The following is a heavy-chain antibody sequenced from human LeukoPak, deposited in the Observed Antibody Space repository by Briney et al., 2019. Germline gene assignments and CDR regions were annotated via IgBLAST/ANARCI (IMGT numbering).Heavy chain of an antibody. Sequence: GRSLRLSCAASGFTFSSYGMHWVRQAPGKGLEWVAVIWYDGSNKYYADSVRGRFTISRDNSKNTLYLQMNSLRAEDTAVYYCARDKPYYYGMDVWGQGTTVTVSS. CDR1: GFTFSSYG. CDR3: ARDKPYYYGMDV. CDR2: IWYDGSNK. J-gene: IGHJ6*02. V-gene: IGHV3-33*01.